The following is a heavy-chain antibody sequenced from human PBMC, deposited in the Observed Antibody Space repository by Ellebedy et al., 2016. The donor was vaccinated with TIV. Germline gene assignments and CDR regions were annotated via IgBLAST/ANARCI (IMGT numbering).Heavy chain of an antibody. CDR3: ARGEVVPAAMLYY. Sequence: SGPTLVXPTETLTLTCTVSGFSLSNARMGVSWIRPPPGKGLEWIGYIYYSGSTNYNPSLKSRVTISVDTSKNQFSLKLSSVTAADTAVYYCARGEVVPAAMLYYWGQGTLVTVSS. CDR1: GFSLSNARMG. V-gene: IGHV4-61*01. CDR2: IYYSGST. J-gene: IGHJ4*02. D-gene: IGHD2-2*01.